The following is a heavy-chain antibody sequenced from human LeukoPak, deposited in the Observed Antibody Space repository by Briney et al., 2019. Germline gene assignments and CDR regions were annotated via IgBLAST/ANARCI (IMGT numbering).Heavy chain of an antibody. CDR2: ISYDGSNK. Sequence: GGSLRLSCAASGFTFSSYAMHWVRQAPGKGLEWVAVISYDGSNKYYADSVKGRFTISRDNSKNTLYLQMNSLRAEDTAVYYCARDSGQTDYYDSSGSTIGYDFDPWGQGTLVTVSS. CDR1: GFTFSSYA. CDR3: ARDSGQTDYYDSSGSTIGYDFDP. V-gene: IGHV3-30-3*01. J-gene: IGHJ5*02. D-gene: IGHD3-22*01.